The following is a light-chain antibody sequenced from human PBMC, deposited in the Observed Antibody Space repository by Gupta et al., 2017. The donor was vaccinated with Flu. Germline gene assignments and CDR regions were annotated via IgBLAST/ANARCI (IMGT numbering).Light chain of an antibody. V-gene: IGKV1-39*01. J-gene: IGKJ5*01. CDR2: AAS. Sequence: PSSLSASVGDRVTITCRASQSISTYLNWYQQKLGQPPKLLIYAASSLQSGVPSRFSGSGSGTDFTLTISRLQPEDFASYYCQQSDSTLITFGQGTRLEIK. CDR3: QQSDSTLIT. CDR1: QSISTY.